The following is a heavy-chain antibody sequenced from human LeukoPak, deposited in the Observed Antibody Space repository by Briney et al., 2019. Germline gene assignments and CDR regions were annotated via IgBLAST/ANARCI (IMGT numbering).Heavy chain of an antibody. D-gene: IGHD3-10*01. V-gene: IGHV3-23*01. CDR2: ISGSGGST. CDR3: AKSSASGSYTSNWFDP. Sequence: PGGSLRLSCAASGFTFSSYGMSWVRQAPGKGLEWVSAISGSGGSTYYADSVKGRFTVSRDNSKNTLYLQMNSLRAEDTAVYYCAKSSASGSYTSNWFDPWGQGTLVTVSS. J-gene: IGHJ5*02. CDR1: GFTFSSYG.